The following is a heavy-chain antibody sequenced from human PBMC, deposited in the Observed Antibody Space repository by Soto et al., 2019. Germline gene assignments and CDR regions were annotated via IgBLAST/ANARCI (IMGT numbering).Heavy chain of an antibody. CDR3: AKGRITMVRGVSPYYYYGMDV. CDR1: GFTVSSNY. V-gene: IGHV3-66*01. J-gene: IGHJ6*02. D-gene: IGHD3-10*01. Sequence: SLRLSCAASGFTVSSNYMSWVRQAPGKGLEWVSVIYSGGSTYYADSVKGRFTISRDNSKNTLYLQMNSLRAEDTAVYYCAKGRITMVRGVSPYYYYGMDVWGQGTTVTVSS. CDR2: IYSGGST.